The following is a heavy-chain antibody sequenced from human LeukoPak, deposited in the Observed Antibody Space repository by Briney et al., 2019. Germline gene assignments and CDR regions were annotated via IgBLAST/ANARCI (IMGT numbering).Heavy chain of an antibody. D-gene: IGHD1-14*01. J-gene: IGHJ4*02. Sequence: GGSLRLSCAAFGFTFSSYSMNWVRQAPGKGLEWVSSISSSSSYIYYADSVKGRFTISRDNAKNSLYLQMNSLRAEDTAVYYCARSSITGFDYWGQGTLVTVSS. V-gene: IGHV3-21*01. CDR2: ISSSSSYI. CDR3: ARSSITGFDY. CDR1: GFTFSSYS.